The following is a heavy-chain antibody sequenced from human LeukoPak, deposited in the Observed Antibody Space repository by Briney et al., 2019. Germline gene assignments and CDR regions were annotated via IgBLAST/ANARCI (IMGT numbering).Heavy chain of an antibody. CDR2: IYYSGST. D-gene: IGHD3-22*01. CDR1: GGSISSSSYY. V-gene: IGHV4-39*07. Sequence: SETLSLTCTVSGGSISSSSYYWGWIRQPPGKGLEWIGSIYYSGSTYYNPSLKSRVTISVDTSKNQFSLKLSSVTAADTAVYYCARDYHYDSSGPFDYWGQGTLVTVSS. J-gene: IGHJ4*02. CDR3: ARDYHYDSSGPFDY.